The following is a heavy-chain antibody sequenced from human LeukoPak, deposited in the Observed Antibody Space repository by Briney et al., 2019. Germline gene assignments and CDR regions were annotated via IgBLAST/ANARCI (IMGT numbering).Heavy chain of an antibody. CDR2: ILSDGDT. CDR3: ARDADTSGHYSHFDY. Sequence: AGGSLRLSCAASGFIVSSNYMTWVRQAPGKGLEWVSAILSDGDTHYADSVKGRFTISRDNSKNTLCLQMNSLRGEDTALYYCARDADTSGHYSHFDYWGQGTLVTVSS. D-gene: IGHD3-22*01. J-gene: IGHJ4*02. V-gene: IGHV3-53*01. CDR1: GFIVSSNY.